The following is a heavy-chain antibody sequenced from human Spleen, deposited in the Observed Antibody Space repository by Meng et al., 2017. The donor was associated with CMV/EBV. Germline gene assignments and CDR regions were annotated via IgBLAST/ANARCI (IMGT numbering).Heavy chain of an antibody. CDR3: AKGEGLLLDYYYYGMDV. J-gene: IGHJ6*02. V-gene: IGHV3-33*06. Sequence: GESLKISCAASGFSFSTYGMHWVRQAPGKGLKWVAVIWSDGDNKRYADSVKGRFTISRDNSKNTLYLQMNSLRAEDTAVYYCAKGEGLLLDYYYYGMDVWGQGTTVTVSS. D-gene: IGHD6-19*01. CDR1: GFSFSTYG. CDR2: IWSDGDNK.